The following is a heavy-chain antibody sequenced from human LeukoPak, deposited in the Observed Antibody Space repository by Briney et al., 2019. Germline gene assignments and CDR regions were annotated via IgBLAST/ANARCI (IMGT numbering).Heavy chain of an antibody. Sequence: PSETLSLTCAVYGGSFSGYYWSWIRQPPGKGLEWIGEINHSGSTNYNPSLKSRVTISVDTSKNQFSLKLSSVTAADTAVYYCARGANYYDSSGNHDAFDIWGQGTMVTVSS. CDR1: GGSFSGYY. CDR3: ARGANYYDSSGNHDAFDI. D-gene: IGHD3-22*01. J-gene: IGHJ3*02. CDR2: INHSGST. V-gene: IGHV4-34*01.